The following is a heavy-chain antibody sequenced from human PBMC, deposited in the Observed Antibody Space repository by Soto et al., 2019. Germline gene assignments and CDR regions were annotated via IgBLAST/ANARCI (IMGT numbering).Heavy chain of an antibody. CDR3: ARGARIAYYYYGMDV. Sequence: GGSLRLSCAASGFTFSSYGMHWVRQAPGKGLEWVAVIWYDGSNKYYADSVKGRFTISRDNSKNTLYLQMNSLRAEDTAVYYCARGARIAYYYYGMDVWGQGTTVTVSS. CDR2: IWYDGSNK. J-gene: IGHJ6*02. D-gene: IGHD2-15*01. CDR1: GFTFSSYG. V-gene: IGHV3-33*01.